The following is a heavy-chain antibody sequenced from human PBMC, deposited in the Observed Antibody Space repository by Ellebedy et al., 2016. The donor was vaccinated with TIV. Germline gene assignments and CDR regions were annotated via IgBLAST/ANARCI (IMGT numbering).Heavy chain of an antibody. Sequence: AASVKVSCKASGDTFSNYYVHWVRQPPGQGLEWMGLINPSSGSTTYAQKLHGRLTTTRDTSTSTVYMELISLRSEDTAVYYCARARSSGWLHTPDYWGQGLLVTVSS. CDR3: ARARSSGWLHTPDY. D-gene: IGHD6-19*01. CDR1: GDTFSNYY. V-gene: IGHV1-46*04. CDR2: INPSSGST. J-gene: IGHJ4*02.